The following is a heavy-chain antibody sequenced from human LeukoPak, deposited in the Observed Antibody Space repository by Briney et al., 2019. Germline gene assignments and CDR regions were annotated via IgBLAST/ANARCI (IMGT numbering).Heavy chain of an antibody. D-gene: IGHD3-10*01. CDR1: GGSISSYY. J-gene: IGHJ6*02. CDR2: IYYSGST. CDR3: ARVNGSGIYYYYGMDV. V-gene: IGHV4-59*01. Sequence: SETLSLTCTVSGGSISSYYWSWIRQPPGKELEWIGYIYYSGSTNYNPSLKSRVTISVDTSKNQFSLKLSSVTAADTAVYYCARVNGSGIYYYYGMDVWGQGTTVTVSS.